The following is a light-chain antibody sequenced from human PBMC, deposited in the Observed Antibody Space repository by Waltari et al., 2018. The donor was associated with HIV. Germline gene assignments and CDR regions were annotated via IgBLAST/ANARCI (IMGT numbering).Light chain of an antibody. J-gene: IGKJ1*01. CDR1: QSVSTN. CDR2: DAS. Sequence: EIVMTQSPATLSVSPGGRATLSCRASQSVSTNLAWYPPKPGQAPRLLISDASSRATGVPARFSGSASGTEFTLTISNLQSEDFAVYYCQQYHNWPPWTFGQGTKVEIK. CDR3: QQYHNWPPWT. V-gene: IGKV3-15*01.